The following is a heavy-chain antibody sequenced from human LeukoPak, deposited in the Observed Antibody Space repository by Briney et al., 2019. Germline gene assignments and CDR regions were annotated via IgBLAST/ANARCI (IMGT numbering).Heavy chain of an antibody. CDR2: IRSKANSYAT. D-gene: IGHD3-22*01. J-gene: IGHJ4*02. CDR1: GFTFSGST. Sequence: PGGSLRLSCAAPGFTFSGSTMHWVRQASGKGLEWVGRIRSKANSYATAYAASVKGRFTISRDDSKNTAYLQMNSLKTEDTAVYYCTSQIVGGDANYWGQGTLVTVSS. CDR3: TSQIVGGDANY. V-gene: IGHV3-73*01.